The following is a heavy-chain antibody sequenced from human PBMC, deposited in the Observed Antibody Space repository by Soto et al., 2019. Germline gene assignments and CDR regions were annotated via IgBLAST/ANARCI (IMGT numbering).Heavy chain of an antibody. V-gene: IGHV1-46*01. CDR1: GYTFTSYY. D-gene: IGHD3-10*01. CDR3: ARDLGPKITMIRGAPVDYYYYGMDV. Sequence: ASVKVSCKASGYTFTSYYMHWVRQAPGQGLEWMGIINPSGGSTSYAQKFQGRVTMTRDTSTSTVYMELSSLRSEDTAVYYCARDLGPKITMIRGAPVDYYYYGMDVWGQGTTVTVSS. CDR2: INPSGGST. J-gene: IGHJ6*02.